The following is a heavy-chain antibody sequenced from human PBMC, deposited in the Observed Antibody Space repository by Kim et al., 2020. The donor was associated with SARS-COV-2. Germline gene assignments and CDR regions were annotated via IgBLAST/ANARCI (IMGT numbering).Heavy chain of an antibody. CDR3: ARRGAAYGSGSYTFDY. V-gene: IGHV4-59*13. J-gene: IGHJ4*02. Sequence: SETLSLTCTVSGGSISSYYWSWIRQPPGKGLEWIGYIYYSGSTNYNPSLKSRVTLSVDTSKNQFSLKLSSVTAADTAVYYCARRGAAYGSGSYTFDYWGQGTLVTVSS. D-gene: IGHD3-10*01. CDR1: GGSISSYY. CDR2: IYYSGST.